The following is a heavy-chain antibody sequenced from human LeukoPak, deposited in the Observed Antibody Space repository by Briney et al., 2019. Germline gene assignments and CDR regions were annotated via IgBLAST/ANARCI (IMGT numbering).Heavy chain of an antibody. J-gene: IGHJ4*02. CDR3: ARAGYSSSWYFWDY. CDR2: IYYSGST. Sequence: PSETLSLTCTVSGGSISSYYWSWIRQPPGKGLEWIGYIYYSGSTNYNPPLKSRVTISVDTSKNQFSLKLSSVTAADTAVYYCARAGYSSSWYFWDYWGQGTLVTVSS. V-gene: IGHV4-59*01. D-gene: IGHD6-13*01. CDR1: GGSISSYY.